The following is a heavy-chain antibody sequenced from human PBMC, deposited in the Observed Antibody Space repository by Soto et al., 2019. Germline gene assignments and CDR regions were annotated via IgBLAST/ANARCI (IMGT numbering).Heavy chain of an antibody. CDR2: IYYSGST. J-gene: IGHJ5*02. CDR3: ARVPGP. CDR1: GGSITGGSISNYY. V-gene: IGHV4-61*01. Sequence: TSETLSLTCTVSGGSITGGSISNYYWSWIRQPPGKGLEWIGYIYYSGSTNYNPSLNSRVTISVDTSKNQFSLKLRSVTAADTAVYYCARVPGPWGQGTLVTVSS. D-gene: IGHD7-27*01.